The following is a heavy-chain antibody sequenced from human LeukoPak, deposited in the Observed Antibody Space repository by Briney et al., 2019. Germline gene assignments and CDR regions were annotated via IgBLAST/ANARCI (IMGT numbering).Heavy chain of an antibody. CDR1: GGSISSSSYY. J-gene: IGHJ4*02. V-gene: IGHV4-39*01. Sequence: PSETLSLTCTVSGGSISSSSYYWGWLRESPGKGLEWIGSIFYSGSTYYNPSLKSRVTISIDTSENQFSLKVSSVTAADTAVYYCATTPALAVAGTLDPKEWGQGTLVTVSS. CDR3: ATTPALAVAGTLDPKE. D-gene: IGHD6-19*01. CDR2: IFYSGST.